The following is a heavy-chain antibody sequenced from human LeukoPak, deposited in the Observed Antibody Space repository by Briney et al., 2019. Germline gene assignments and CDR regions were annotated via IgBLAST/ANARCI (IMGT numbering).Heavy chain of an antibody. J-gene: IGHJ5*02. D-gene: IGHD2-21*01. V-gene: IGHV4-59*01. CDR1: GGSISSYY. Sequence: PSETLSLTCTVSGGSISSYYWSWIRQPPGKGLEWIGYIYYSGSTNYNPSLKSRVTISVDTSKNQFSLKLSSVTAADTAVYYCARDTYYPHWFDPWGQGTLVTVSS. CDR2: IYYSGST. CDR3: ARDTYYPHWFDP.